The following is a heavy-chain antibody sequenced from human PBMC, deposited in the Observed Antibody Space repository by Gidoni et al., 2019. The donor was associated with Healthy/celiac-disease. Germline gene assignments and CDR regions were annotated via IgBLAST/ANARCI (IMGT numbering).Heavy chain of an antibody. J-gene: IGHJ6*02. Sequence: WIRQAPGKGLEWVSYISSSSSYTNYADSVKGRFTISRDNAKNSLYLQMNSLRAEDTAVYYCAREITVTNYYYYGMDVWGQGTTVTVSS. V-gene: IGHV3-11*06. CDR2: ISSSSSYT. CDR3: AREITVTNYYYYGMDV. D-gene: IGHD4-4*01.